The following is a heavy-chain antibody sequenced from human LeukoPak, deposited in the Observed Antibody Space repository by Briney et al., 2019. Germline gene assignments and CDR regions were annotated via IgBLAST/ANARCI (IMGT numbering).Heavy chain of an antibody. Sequence: GGSLRLSCAASGFTFNIYVMNWVRQAPGKGLEWVSSILSSSSYIYYADSVKGRFTISRDNAKNSLYLQMNSLRAEDTAVYYCARGQGDYDRSGYYHYYGMDVWGQGTTVTVSS. J-gene: IGHJ6*02. CDR1: GFTFNIYV. V-gene: IGHV3-21*01. D-gene: IGHD3-22*01. CDR3: ARGQGDYDRSGYYHYYGMDV. CDR2: ILSSSSYI.